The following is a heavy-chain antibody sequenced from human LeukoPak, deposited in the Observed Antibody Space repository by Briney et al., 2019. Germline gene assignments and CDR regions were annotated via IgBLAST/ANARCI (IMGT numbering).Heavy chain of an antibody. CDR3: ARQRATRSWFDP. J-gene: IGHJ5*02. V-gene: IGHV4-39*01. D-gene: IGHD5-12*01. CDR2: IYYSGST. Sequence: SETLSLTCTVSGGSSSSSSYYWGWIRQPPGKGLEWIGSIYYSGSTYYNPSLKSRVIISVDTSKNQFSLKLSSVTAADTAVYYCARQRATRSWFDPWGQGTLVTVSS. CDR1: GGSSSSSSYY.